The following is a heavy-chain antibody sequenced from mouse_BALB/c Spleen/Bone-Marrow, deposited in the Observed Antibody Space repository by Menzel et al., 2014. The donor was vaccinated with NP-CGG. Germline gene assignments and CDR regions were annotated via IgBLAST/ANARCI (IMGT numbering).Heavy chain of an antibody. V-gene: IGHV14-3*02. CDR1: GFKIKDTY. Sequence: VQLQQSGAELVKPGASVKLSCTASGFKIKDTYMHWVKQRPEQRMEWIGRIDPANGNTKYDPKFQGKATITADTSSNTAYLQLSSLTSEDTAVYYCARWEYYAMDYWCQGTSVSVSS. J-gene: IGHJ4*01. CDR2: IDPANGNT. D-gene: IGHD4-1*01. CDR3: ARWEYYAMDY.